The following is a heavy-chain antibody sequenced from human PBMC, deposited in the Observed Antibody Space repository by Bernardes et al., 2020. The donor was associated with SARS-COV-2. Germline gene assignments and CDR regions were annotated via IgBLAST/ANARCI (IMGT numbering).Heavy chain of an antibody. CDR3: VGVVKDYSGSGSYPQYYDY. CDR1: GGSISSGGHY. J-gene: IGHJ4*02. Sequence: SETLSLTCTVSGGSISSGGHYWGWIRQPAGKGLEWIGRSDTSGGTSYNPSLTRRVTMPVDTSKNQFSLKLGSVTAADTAVYYCVGVVKDYSGSGSYPQYYDYWGQGTLVSVSS. V-gene: IGHV4-61*02. D-gene: IGHD3-10*01. CDR2: SDTSGGT.